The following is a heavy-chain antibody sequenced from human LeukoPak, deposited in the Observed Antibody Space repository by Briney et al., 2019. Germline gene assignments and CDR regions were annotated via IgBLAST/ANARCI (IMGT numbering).Heavy chain of an antibody. Sequence: GSLRLSCAASGFTFSSYEMNWVRQAPGKGLEWVSFISSSTGTKTYADSVKGRFTISRDNAKNSLYLQMNSLRAEDTAVYYCARDGEDTMVRGILQYYHYYYYMDVWGKGTTVTVSS. CDR2: ISSSTGTK. J-gene: IGHJ6*03. D-gene: IGHD3-10*01. CDR3: ARDGEDTMVRGILQYYHYYYYMDV. CDR1: GFTFSSYE. V-gene: IGHV3-48*03.